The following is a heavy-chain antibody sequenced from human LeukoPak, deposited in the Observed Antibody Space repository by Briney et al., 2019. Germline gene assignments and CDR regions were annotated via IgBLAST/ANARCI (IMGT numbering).Heavy chain of an antibody. V-gene: IGHV2-70*11. CDR3: ARMGDCSGGSCYSHYCYYMDV. D-gene: IGHD2-15*01. CDR2: YDWDYDR. J-gene: IGHJ6*03. CDR1: GFSLNTRGMG. Sequence: GSGPTLLYATQPLTLTCAFSGFSLNTRGMGVSWIRQPPGKALEGLARYDWDYDRCNSTSLKTRLTNSKATSKDSVVLTMTNMDPVDAATYYCARMGDCSGGSCYSHYCYYMDVWGKGTTVAVSS.